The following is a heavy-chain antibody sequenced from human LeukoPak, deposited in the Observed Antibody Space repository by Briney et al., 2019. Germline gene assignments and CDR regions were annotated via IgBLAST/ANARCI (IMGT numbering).Heavy chain of an antibody. J-gene: IGHJ5*02. D-gene: IGHD6-13*01. V-gene: IGHV6-1*01. CDR3: ARAAADVSESWFDP. CDR2: TYYRSKWYN. Sequence: SQTLSLTCAISGDSVSSNSVAWNWIRQSPSRGLEWLGRTYYRSKWYNDYAVSAKSRISINPDTSKNQFSLQLNSVTPEDTAVYYCARAAADVSESWFDPWGQGTLVTVSS. CDR1: GDSVSSNSVA.